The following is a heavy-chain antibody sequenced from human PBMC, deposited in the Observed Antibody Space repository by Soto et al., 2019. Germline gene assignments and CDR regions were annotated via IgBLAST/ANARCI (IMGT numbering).Heavy chain of an antibody. D-gene: IGHD5-12*01. CDR2: ISSTGGSI. CDR3: GRAAREMATTPHGY. CDR1: GFTFRNFA. V-gene: IGHV3-21*06. J-gene: IGHJ4*02. Sequence: EVQLVESGGGQVRPGGSLRLSCAVSGFTFRNFAMNWVRQAPGKGLEWVSSISSTGGSIYYAESLKGRFTVSRDNAQNFLYQQMNKLRAEDTAVYYCGRAAREMATTPHGYWGKGTLFTVSS.